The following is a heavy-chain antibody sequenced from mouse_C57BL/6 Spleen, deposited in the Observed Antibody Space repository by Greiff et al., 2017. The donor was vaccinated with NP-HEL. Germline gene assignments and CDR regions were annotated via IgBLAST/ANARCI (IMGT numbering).Heavy chain of an antibody. J-gene: IGHJ4*01. Sequence: QVQLQQPGAELVKPGASVKLSCKASGYTFTSYWMHWVKQRPGQGLEWIGMIHPNSGSTNYNEKFKSKATLTVDKSSSTAYMRLSSLTSEDSAVYYCARGYGYYYAMDYWGQGTSVTVSS. D-gene: IGHD1-1*01. CDR3: ARGYGYYYAMDY. V-gene: IGHV1-64*01. CDR1: GYTFTSYW. CDR2: IHPNSGST.